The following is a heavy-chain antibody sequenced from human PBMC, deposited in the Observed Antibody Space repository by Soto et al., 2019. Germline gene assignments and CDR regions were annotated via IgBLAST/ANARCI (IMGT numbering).Heavy chain of an antibody. CDR3: AKGAIVATIYFYGMDV. CDR1: GFTFSSYG. Sequence: PGGSLRLSYAASGFTFSSYGMHWVRQAPGKGLEWVAVIWYDGSNKYYADSVKGRFTISRDNSKNTLYLQMNSLRAEDTAVYYCAKGAIVATIYFYGMDVWGQGTTVTVSS. CDR2: IWYDGSNK. J-gene: IGHJ6*02. V-gene: IGHV3-33*06. D-gene: IGHD5-12*01.